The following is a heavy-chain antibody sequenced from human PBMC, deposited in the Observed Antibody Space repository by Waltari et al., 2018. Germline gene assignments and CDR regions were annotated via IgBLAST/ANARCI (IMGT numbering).Heavy chain of an antibody. V-gene: IGHV4-39*01. D-gene: IGHD1-26*01. CDR3: ARHGEWEEPYYFDY. Sequence: QLQLQESGPGLVKPSETLSLTCTVSGGSISSSSYYWGWIRRPPGKGREWSGSIYYSGSTYYNPALKSRVTISVDTSKNQFSLKLSSVTAADTAVYYCARHGEWEEPYYFDYWGQGTLVTVSS. J-gene: IGHJ4*02. CDR2: IYYSGST. CDR1: GGSISSSSYY.